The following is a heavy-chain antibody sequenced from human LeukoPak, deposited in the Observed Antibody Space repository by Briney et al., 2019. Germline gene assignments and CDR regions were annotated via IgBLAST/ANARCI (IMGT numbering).Heavy chain of an antibody. CDR2: IYHSGST. J-gene: IGHJ3*02. Sequence: SDTLSLTCAVSGGSISSSNWWGWVRQPPGKGLEGIGEIYHSGSTNYNPSLKSRVTISVDKSKNQFSLKLSSVTAADTAVYYCAGLGYCSGGSCYPDAYDIWGQGTMVTVSS. CDR1: GGSISSSNW. CDR3: AGLGYCSGGSCYPDAYDI. V-gene: IGHV4-4*02. D-gene: IGHD2-15*01.